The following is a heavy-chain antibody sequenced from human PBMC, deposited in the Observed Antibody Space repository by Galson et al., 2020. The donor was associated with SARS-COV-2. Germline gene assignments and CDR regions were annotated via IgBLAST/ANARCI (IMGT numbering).Heavy chain of an antibody. CDR1: RGSISNHY. CDR2: IDDSGTT. Sequence: KTSETLSLTCTVSRGSISNHYWSWIRKPQGKGLECIGYIDDSGTTNFNPSLKSRVTISLDTPKNQFSLKVNSVNAADTAVYYCAKLAEGRRSSEDCWGQGTRVTVSS. CDR3: AKLAEGRRSSEDC. D-gene: IGHD1-26*01. J-gene: IGHJ4*02. V-gene: IGHV4-59*08.